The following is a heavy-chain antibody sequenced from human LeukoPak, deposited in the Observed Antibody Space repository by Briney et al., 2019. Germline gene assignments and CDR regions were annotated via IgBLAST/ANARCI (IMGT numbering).Heavy chain of an antibody. CDR1: GFTVSSTY. V-gene: IGHV3-53*01. D-gene: IGHD2-15*01. CDR3: AGRHCSGGGCYFAGADPFDY. J-gene: IGHJ4*02. CDR2: IYSGGNI. Sequence: GGSLRPSCAASGFTVSSTYMSWVRQAPGKGLEWVSVIYSGGNIYYIESVKGRFTISRDTSKNTLYLQVNSLRAEDTAVYFCAGRHCSGGGCYFAGADPFDYWGQGTLVTVSS.